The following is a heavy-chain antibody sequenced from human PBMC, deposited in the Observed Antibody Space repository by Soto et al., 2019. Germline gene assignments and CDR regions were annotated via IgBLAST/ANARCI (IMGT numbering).Heavy chain of an antibody. CDR2: INLSRGNT. V-gene: IGHV1-46*01. CDR3: ARELDGAYYFDS. Sequence: QVQLVQSGAEVRKPGASVTVSCKASGFTFTSYHMHWIRQAPGQGLEWMGLINLSRGNTGYTQTFQGRVTMTRDTSTTTAYLDLSSLTSEDTAVYFCARELDGAYYFDSWGQGTLVTVSS. J-gene: IGHJ4*02. CDR1: GFTFTSYH. D-gene: IGHD3-3*02.